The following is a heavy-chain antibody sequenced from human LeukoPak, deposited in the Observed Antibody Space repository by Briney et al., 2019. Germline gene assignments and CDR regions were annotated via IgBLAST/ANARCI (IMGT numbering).Heavy chain of an antibody. V-gene: IGHV3-74*01. CDR3: AREYGSGSYSDY. CDR2: INSDGSST. D-gene: IGHD3-10*01. CDR1: GFTFSSYW. J-gene: IGHJ4*02. Sequence: PGGSLRLSCAASGFTFSSYWMHWVRQAPGKWLVWVSRINSDGSSTSYADSVKGRFTISRDNAKNTLYLQMNSLRAEDTAVYYCAREYGSGSYSDYWGQGTRVTVSS.